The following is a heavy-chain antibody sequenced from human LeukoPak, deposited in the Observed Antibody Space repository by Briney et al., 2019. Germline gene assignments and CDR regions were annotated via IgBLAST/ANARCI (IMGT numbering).Heavy chain of an antibody. Sequence: ASVKVSCKTSGYTFTGYYIHWVRQAPGQGLQWLGWINPNSGGTNYAQNFQGRVTVTRDTSTATAYMELRWLTSDDTAVYYCARDRCSGGSCYSEWSWDYYYYYMDVWGKGTTVTISS. CDR2: INPNSGGT. CDR3: ARDRCSGGSCYSEWSWDYYYYYMDV. CDR1: GYTFTGYY. J-gene: IGHJ6*03. D-gene: IGHD2-15*01. V-gene: IGHV1-2*02.